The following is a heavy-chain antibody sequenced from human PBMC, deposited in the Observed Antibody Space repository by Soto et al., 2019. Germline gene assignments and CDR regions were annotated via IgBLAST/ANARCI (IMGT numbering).Heavy chain of an antibody. CDR2: ISAYNGNT. J-gene: IGHJ4*02. D-gene: IGHD3-22*01. CDR1: GYTFTNFG. V-gene: IGHV1-18*01. Sequence: ASVKVSCKASGYTFTNFGISWVRQAPGQGLEWMGWISAYNGNTNYAQNFQGRVTMTTDTSTSTAYMELRSLRSDDTAVYFCARGFYDSRGYSSPFDYWGQGIVVTVSS. CDR3: ARGFYDSRGYSSPFDY.